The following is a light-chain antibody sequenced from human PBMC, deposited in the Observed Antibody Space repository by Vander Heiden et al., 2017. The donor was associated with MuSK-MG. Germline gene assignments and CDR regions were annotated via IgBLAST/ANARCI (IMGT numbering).Light chain of an antibody. CDR3: AAWDDSLNGVV. Sequence: QSVLTQPPSVSEAPRQRATISCSGSSSNIGNNAVNLYQQLPGKAPKLLIYYDDLLPSGVSDRFSGSKSGTSASLAISGLQSEDEADYYCAAWDDSLNGVVFGGGTKLTVL. J-gene: IGLJ2*01. V-gene: IGLV1-36*01. CDR2: YDD. CDR1: SSNIGNNA.